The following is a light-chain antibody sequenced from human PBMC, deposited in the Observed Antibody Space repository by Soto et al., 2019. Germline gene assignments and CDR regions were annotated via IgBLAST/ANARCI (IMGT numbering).Light chain of an antibody. J-gene: IGKJ1*01. CDR2: DTS. V-gene: IGKV3-20*01. CDR1: LSVRDNY. Sequence: EIVLTQSPGTVSLSPGERATLSCRASLSVRDNYLAWYQQKPGQAPSLLIFDTSRRATGIPDRFTGSGSGTDFALTISRVEPQDIAVYFCQQYGSSPGTFGQGTKVDIK. CDR3: QQYGSSPGT.